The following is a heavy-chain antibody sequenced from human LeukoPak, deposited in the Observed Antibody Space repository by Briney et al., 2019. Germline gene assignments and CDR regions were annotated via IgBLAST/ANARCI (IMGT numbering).Heavy chain of an antibody. J-gene: IGHJ6*02. CDR1: GGPISSYY. CDR2: IYTSGST. Sequence: PSETLSLTCTVSGGPISSYYWSWIRQPAGKGLEWIGRIYTSGSTNYNPSLKSRVTTSVDTSKNQFSLKLSSVTAADTAVYYCARDRVSYGMDVWGQGTTVTVSS. D-gene: IGHD6-6*01. CDR3: ARDRVSYGMDV. V-gene: IGHV4-4*07.